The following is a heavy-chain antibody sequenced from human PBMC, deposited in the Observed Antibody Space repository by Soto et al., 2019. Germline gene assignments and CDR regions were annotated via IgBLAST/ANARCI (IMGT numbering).Heavy chain of an antibody. CDR3: ARGLSSGLRFYYYGMDV. J-gene: IGHJ6*02. D-gene: IGHD3-10*01. V-gene: IGHV4-59*01. CDR1: GGSISSYY. CDR2: INYSGNT. Sequence: SETLSLTCTVSGGSISSYYWSWIRQPPGKGLEWIGYINYSGNTDYNPSLKSRVTISVDTSRNQFSLKLTSVIAADTAVYYCARGLSSGLRFYYYGMDVWGHGTPVTVSS.